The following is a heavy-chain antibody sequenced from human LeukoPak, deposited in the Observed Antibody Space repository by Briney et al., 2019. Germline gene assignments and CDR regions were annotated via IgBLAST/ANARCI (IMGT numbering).Heavy chain of an antibody. CDR3: ARVEDYYDSSGYSSYYFDY. CDR1: GYSISSGYY. D-gene: IGHD3-22*01. Sequence: SETLSLTCTVSGYSISSGYYWGWIRQPPGKGLEWIGSIYHSGSTYYNPSLKSRVTISVDTSKNQFSLKLSSVTAADTAVYYCARVEDYYDSSGYSSYYFDYWGQGTLVTVPS. J-gene: IGHJ4*02. V-gene: IGHV4-38-2*02. CDR2: IYHSGST.